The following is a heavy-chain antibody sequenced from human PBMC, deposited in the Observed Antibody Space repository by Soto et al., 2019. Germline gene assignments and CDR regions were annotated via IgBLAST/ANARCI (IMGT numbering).Heavy chain of an antibody. CDR3: ARAGSNGDSAIDY. J-gene: IGHJ4*02. V-gene: IGHV4-31*03. Sequence: SETLSLTCTVSGGSISSGGYYWSWIRQHPGKGLEWIGYIYYSGSIYYNPSLKSRVTISVDTSKNQFSLKLSSVTAADTAVYYCARAGSNGDSAIDYWGQGTLVTVSS. CDR2: IYYSGSI. D-gene: IGHD4-17*01. CDR1: GGSISSGGYY.